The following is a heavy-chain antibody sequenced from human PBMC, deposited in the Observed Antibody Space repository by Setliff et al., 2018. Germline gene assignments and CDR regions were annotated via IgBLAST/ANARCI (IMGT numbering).Heavy chain of an antibody. Sequence: ASVKVSCKTSGYAFPFYYLHWVRQAPGQGLEWMGRINPNSGGTNYAQKFQGRVTMTRDTSTTTVYMELSSLRSDDTAVYYCARAPLESGYYYGQGHYFDYWGQGTLVTVSS. CDR3: ARAPLESGYYYGQGHYFDY. J-gene: IGHJ4*02. V-gene: IGHV1-2*06. D-gene: IGHD5-18*01. CDR2: INPNSGGT. CDR1: GYAFPFYY.